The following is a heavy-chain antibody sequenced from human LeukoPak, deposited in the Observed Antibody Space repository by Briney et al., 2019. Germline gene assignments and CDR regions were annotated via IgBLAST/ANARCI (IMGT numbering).Heavy chain of an antibody. CDR3: ARVARLYGDPSYFDY. V-gene: IGHV4-30-2*01. Sequence: SETLSLTCAVSGGSISSGGYSWSWIRQPPGKGLEWIGYIYHSGSTYYNPSLKSRVTISVDRSKNQFSLKLSSVTAADTAVYYCARVARLYGDPSYFDYWGQGTLVTVSS. CDR2: IYHSGST. CDR1: GGSISSGGYS. J-gene: IGHJ4*02. D-gene: IGHD4-17*01.